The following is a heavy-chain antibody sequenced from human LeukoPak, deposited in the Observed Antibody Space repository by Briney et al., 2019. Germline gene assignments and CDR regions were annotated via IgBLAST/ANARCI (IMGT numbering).Heavy chain of an antibody. V-gene: IGHV5-10-1*01. CDR3: ARHLGVTEAFDP. D-gene: IGHD3-16*01. CDR2: IDPSDSYI. Sequence: RGESLKISCKGSGYSFTRYWITWVRQMPGKGLEWMGRIDPSDSYINYSPSFQAHVTISADKSISTAYLQWSSLNASDTAIHYSARHLGVTEAFDPGGQGTLVSASS. CDR1: GYSFTRYW. J-gene: IGHJ5*02.